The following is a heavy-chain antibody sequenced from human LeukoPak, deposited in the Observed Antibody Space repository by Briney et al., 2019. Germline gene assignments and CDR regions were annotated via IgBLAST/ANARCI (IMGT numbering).Heavy chain of an antibody. CDR3: ARAPGFRYYYYYMDV. CDR2: IYTSGST. V-gene: IGHV4-4*07. Sequence: SETLSLTCTVSGGSISSYYWSWFRQPAGKGLEGIGRIYTSGSTNYNPSLKSRVTMSVDTSKNQFSLKLSSVAAADTAVYYCARAPGFRYYYYYMDVWGKGTTVTISS. CDR1: GGSISSYY. J-gene: IGHJ6*03. D-gene: IGHD3-10*01.